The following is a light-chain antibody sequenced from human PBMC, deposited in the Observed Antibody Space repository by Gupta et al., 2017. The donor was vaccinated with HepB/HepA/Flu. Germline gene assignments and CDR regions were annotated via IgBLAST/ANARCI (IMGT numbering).Light chain of an antibody. Sequence: QSVLTQPPPASGTPGQRVTISCSGSSSNIGSNTVNWYHQLPGTAPKLLIYSNNQRPSGVPDRFSGSKSGTSASLAISGLQAEDEADYYCAAWDDSLNGPVFGGGTKLTVL. CDR3: AAWDDSLNGPV. V-gene: IGLV1-44*01. J-gene: IGLJ2*01. CDR2: SNN. CDR1: SSNIGSNT.